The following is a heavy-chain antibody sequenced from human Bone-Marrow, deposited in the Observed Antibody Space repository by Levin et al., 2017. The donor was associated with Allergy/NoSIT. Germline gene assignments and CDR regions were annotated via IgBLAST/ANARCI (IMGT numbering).Heavy chain of an antibody. CDR2: INQDGSEK. J-gene: IGHJ6*02. CDR3: ARDRRVVVDGSPRFYYGMDV. D-gene: IGHD2-2*01. V-gene: IGHV3-7*01. CDR1: GFTFDTYW. Sequence: SGGSLRLSCAASGFTFDTYWMSWVRRTPEKGLEWVANINQDGSEKNYLDSVKGRFTISRDNANKSLYLEMNGLTTEDTAVYSCARDRRVVVDGSPRFYYGMDVWGLGTTVTVSS.